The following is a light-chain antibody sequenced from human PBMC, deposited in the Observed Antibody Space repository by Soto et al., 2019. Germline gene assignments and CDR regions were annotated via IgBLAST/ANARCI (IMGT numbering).Light chain of an antibody. J-gene: IGLJ7*01. Sequence: QSVLTQPPSVSGAPGQGVTISCTGTRSNLGAGYDVHWYQQFPGAAPKLLIYANNKRPSGVLDRFSGSKSGTSASLAITGLQAEDEADYYCQSYDNSLSGAGVFGGGTQLTVL. CDR2: ANN. CDR1: RSNLGAGYD. V-gene: IGLV1-40*01. CDR3: QSYDNSLSGAGV.